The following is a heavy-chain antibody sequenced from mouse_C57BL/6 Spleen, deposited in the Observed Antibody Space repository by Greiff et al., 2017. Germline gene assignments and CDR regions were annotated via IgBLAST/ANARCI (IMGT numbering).Heavy chain of an antibody. CDR3: ARRTGYYFDY. D-gene: IGHD4-1*01. Sequence: QVQLQQPGAELVRPGSSVKLSCKASGYTFTSYWMDWVKQRPGQGLEWIGNIYPSDSETHYNQKFKDKATLTVDKSSSTAYMHLSSLTSEDSAVYYCARRTGYYFDYWGQGTTLTVSS. CDR1: GYTFTSYW. CDR2: IYPSDSET. V-gene: IGHV1-61*01. J-gene: IGHJ2*01.